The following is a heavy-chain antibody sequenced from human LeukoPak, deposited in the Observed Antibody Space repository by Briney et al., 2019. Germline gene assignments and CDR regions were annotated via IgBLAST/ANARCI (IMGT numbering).Heavy chain of an antibody. CDR1: GFTFSSYG. Sequence: GGSLRLSCAASGFTFSSYGMHWVRQAPGKGLEWVAFIRYDGSNKYYADSVKGRFTISRDNSKNTLYLQMNSLRAEDTAVYYCAGDGYSLFDYWGQGTLVTVSS. CDR2: IRYDGSNK. V-gene: IGHV3-30*02. CDR3: AGDGYSLFDY. J-gene: IGHJ4*02. D-gene: IGHD5-18*01.